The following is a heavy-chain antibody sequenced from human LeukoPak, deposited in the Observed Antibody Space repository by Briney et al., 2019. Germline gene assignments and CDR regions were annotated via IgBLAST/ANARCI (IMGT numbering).Heavy chain of an antibody. V-gene: IGHV4-34*01. D-gene: IGHD5-18*01. J-gene: IGHJ6*03. CDR1: GGSFSGYY. CDR2: INHSGST. CDR3: ARGRIQLWSYYMDV. Sequence: SETLSLTCAVYGGSFSGYYWSWIRQPPGKGLEWIGEINHSGSTNYNPSLKSRVTISVDTSKNQFSLKLSSVTAADTAVYYCARGRIQLWSYYMDVWGKGTTVTVSS.